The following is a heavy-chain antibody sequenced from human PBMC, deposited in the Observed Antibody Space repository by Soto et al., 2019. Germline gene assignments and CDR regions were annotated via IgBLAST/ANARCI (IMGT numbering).Heavy chain of an antibody. CDR2: ISAYNGNT. Sequence: GASVKVSCKASGYTFTSYGISWVRQAPGQGLEWMGWISAYNGNTNYAQKLQGRVTMTTDTSTSTAYMELRSLRSDDTAVYYCARVSGYYGSGSYYNWFDPWGQGTLVTVSS. D-gene: IGHD3-10*01. V-gene: IGHV1-18*01. CDR1: GYTFTSYG. CDR3: ARVSGYYGSGSYYNWFDP. J-gene: IGHJ5*02.